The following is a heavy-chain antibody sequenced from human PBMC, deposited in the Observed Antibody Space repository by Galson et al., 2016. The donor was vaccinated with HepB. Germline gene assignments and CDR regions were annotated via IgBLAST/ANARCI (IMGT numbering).Heavy chain of an antibody. CDR2: INHSGST. D-gene: IGHD3-3*01. CDR1: GGSFSGNY. V-gene: IGHV4-34*01. J-gene: IGHJ4*02. Sequence: SETLSLTCAVYGGSFSGNYWIWIRQPPGKGLEWIGEINHSGSTNYNPSLKSRVTISVDTSKNQFSLKLSSVTAADTAVYYCARGTRSYDFWSGNYLWGQGTLVTVSS. CDR3: ARGTRSYDFWSGNYL.